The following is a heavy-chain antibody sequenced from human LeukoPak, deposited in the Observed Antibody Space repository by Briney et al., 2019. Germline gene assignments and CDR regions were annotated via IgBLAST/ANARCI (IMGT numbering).Heavy chain of an antibody. J-gene: IGHJ3*01. CDR3: ARNPFSDGFDV. CDR2: INHSGST. CDR1: GGSFSGYY. Sequence: PSETLSLTCAVYGGSFSGYYWSWIRQPPGKGLEWIGEINHSGSTNYNPSLKSRVTISVDTSKNQFSLKLSSVTAADTAVYYCARNPFSDGFDVWGHGTMVTVSS. V-gene: IGHV4-34*01.